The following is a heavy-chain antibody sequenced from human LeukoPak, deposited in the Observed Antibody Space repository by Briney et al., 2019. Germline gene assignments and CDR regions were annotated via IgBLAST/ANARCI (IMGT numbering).Heavy chain of an antibody. CDR3: ARDSGYSSSWYGVDY. V-gene: IGHV3-74*01. CDR1: GFTFSSYW. CDR2: INSDGSST. J-gene: IGHJ4*02. Sequence: PGGSLRFSCAASGFTFSSYWMHWVRQAPGKGLVWVSRINSDGSSTSYADSVKGRFTISRDNAKNTLYLQMNSLRAEDTAVYYCARDSGYSSSWYGVDYWGQGTLVTVSS. D-gene: IGHD6-13*01.